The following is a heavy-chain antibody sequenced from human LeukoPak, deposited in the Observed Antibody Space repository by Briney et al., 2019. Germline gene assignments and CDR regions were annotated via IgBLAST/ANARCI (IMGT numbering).Heavy chain of an antibody. CDR1: GFLLTTSGMC. V-gene: IGHV2-70*11. CDR3: ARIVVSAVKGNYFDY. Sequence: SGPALVKPTQTLTLTCTFSGFLLTTSGMCVSWIRQPPGQALEWLARIDWDDDRHYSTSLKTRLTISKDTSKNQVVLRMSNMDPVDTATYYCARIVVSAVKGNYFDYWGQGALVTVSS. D-gene: IGHD2-2*01. J-gene: IGHJ4*02. CDR2: IDWDDDR.